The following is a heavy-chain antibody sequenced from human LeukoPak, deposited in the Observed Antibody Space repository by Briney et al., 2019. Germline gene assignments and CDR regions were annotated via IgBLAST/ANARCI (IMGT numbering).Heavy chain of an antibody. CDR1: GGSISSLSYY. J-gene: IGHJ4*02. V-gene: IGHV4-39*07. CDR2: IYYSGST. CDR3: ARETTVVTNYFDY. Sequence: SETLSLTCTVSGGSISSLSYYWGWIRQPPGTGLEWIGSIYYSGSTYYNPSLKSRVTISVDTSKNQLSLKLSSVTAADTAIYYCARETTVVTNYFDYWGQGTLVTVSS. D-gene: IGHD4-23*01.